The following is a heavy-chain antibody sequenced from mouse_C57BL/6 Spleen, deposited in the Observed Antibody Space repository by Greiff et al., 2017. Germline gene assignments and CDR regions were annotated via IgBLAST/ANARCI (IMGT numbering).Heavy chain of an antibody. J-gene: IGHJ1*03. V-gene: IGHV3-6*01. CDR1: GYSITSGYY. Sequence: EVQLQESGPGLVKPSQSLSLTCSVTGYSITSGYYWNWIRQFPGNKLEWMGYISYDGSNNYNPSLKNRISITRDTSTNQFFLKLNSVTTEDTATYYCAREGLPSYCDDWGTGTTVTVSS. CDR2: ISYDGSN. D-gene: IGHD3-3*01. CDR3: AREGLPSYCDD.